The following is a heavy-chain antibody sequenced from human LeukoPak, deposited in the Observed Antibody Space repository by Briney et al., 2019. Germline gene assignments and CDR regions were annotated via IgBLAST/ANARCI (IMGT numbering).Heavy chain of an antibody. CDR1: GFTFSSLA. J-gene: IGHJ4*02. CDR3: AKDLVPSDY. V-gene: IGHV3-23*01. Sequence: GGSLRLSCAASGFTFSSLAMSWVRQAPGKGLEWVSAISDSGDSTYYADSVEGRFTISRDISKNTLYLQMNSLRADDTALYYCAKDLVPSDYWGQGTLVTVSS. CDR2: ISDSGDST.